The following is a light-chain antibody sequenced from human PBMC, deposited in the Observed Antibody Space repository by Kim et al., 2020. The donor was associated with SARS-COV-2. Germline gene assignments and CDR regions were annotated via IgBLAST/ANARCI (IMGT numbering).Light chain of an antibody. J-gene: IGLJ1*01. CDR1: SSDVGGYNF. Sequence: QSVLTQPPSASGSPRQSVTISCTGTSSDVGGYNFVSWYQQHPGKAPKLMIYDVSNRPSGVPDRFSGSKSGNTASLTVSGLQAEAEADYYCSSYAAISNFVFGTGTKVTVL. CDR2: DVS. CDR3: SSYAAISNFV. V-gene: IGLV2-8*01.